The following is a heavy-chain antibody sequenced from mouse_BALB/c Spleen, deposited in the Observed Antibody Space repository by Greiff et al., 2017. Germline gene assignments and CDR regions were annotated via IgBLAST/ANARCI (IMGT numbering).Heavy chain of an antibody. CDR3: ARDRDADV. V-gene: IGHV7-3*02. CDR1: GFTFTDYY. CDR2: IRNKANGYTT. D-gene: IGHD3-3*01. J-gene: IGHJ1*01. Sequence: EVKVVESGGGLVQPGGSLRLSCATSGFTFTDYYMSWVRQPPGKALEWLGFIRNKANGYTTEYSASVKGRLTISRDNSQSILYLQMNTLRAEDSATYYCARDRDADVWGAGTTVTVSS.